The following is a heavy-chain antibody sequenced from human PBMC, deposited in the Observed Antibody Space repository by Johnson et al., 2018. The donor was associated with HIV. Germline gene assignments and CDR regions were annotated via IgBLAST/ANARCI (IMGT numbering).Heavy chain of an antibody. D-gene: IGHD4-17*01. CDR2: INWNGGRT. CDR3: ARDSTPWGGDYVGYAFDL. Sequence: LVESGGGLVKPGGSLRLSCAASGFTFDDYGMSWVRQAPGKGLEWVSGINWNGGRTGYADSVKGRFTISRDNSKNTLSLQMSSLRAEDTAVYFCARDSTPWGGDYVGYAFDLWGQGTMVTVSS. CDR1: GFTFDDYG. V-gene: IGHV3-20*04. J-gene: IGHJ3*01.